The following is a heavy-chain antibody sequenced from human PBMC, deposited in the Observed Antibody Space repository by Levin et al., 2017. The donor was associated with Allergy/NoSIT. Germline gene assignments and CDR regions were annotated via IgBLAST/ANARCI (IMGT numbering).Heavy chain of an antibody. CDR1: GFTFSSYW. D-gene: IGHD6-13*01. CDR2: INSDGSST. CDR3: ARVLAAAGNYYYYGMDV. V-gene: IGHV3-74*01. Sequence: PGGSLRLSCAASGFTFSSYWMHWVRQAPGKGLVWVSRINSDGSSTSYADSVKGRFTISRDDAKNTLYLQMNSLRAEDTAVYYCARVLAAAGNYYYYGMDVWGQGTTVTVSS. J-gene: IGHJ6*02.